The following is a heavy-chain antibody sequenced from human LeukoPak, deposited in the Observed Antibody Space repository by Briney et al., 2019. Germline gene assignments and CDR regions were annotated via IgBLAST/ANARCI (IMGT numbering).Heavy chain of an antibody. CDR3: AKYSSGYYYDPFDY. V-gene: IGHV3-23*01. CDR1: GFAFSSYA. J-gene: IGHJ4*02. D-gene: IGHD3-22*01. CDR2: ISGSGGST. Sequence: GGSLRLSCAASGFAFSSYAMSWVRQAPGKGLEWVSAISGSGGSTYYADSVKGRFTISGDNSKNTLYLQMNSLRAEDTAVYYCAKYSSGYYYDPFDYWGQGTLVTVSS.